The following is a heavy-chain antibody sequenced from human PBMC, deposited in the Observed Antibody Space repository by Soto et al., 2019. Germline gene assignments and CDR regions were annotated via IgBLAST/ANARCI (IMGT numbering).Heavy chain of an antibody. V-gene: IGHV3-11*06. D-gene: IGHD3-3*01. CDR3: ARYYDFWSGPFDY. CDR1: GFTISDYY. Sequence: GGSLRLSCAASGFTISDYYMSWIRQAPGKGLEWVSYISSSSSYTNYADSVKGRFTISRDNAKNSLYLQMNSLRAEDTAVYYCARYYDFWSGPFDYWGQGTLVTVSS. CDR2: ISSSSSYT. J-gene: IGHJ4*02.